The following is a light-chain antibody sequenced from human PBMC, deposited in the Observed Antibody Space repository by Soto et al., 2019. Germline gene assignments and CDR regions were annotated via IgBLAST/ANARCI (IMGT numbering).Light chain of an antibody. Sequence: DIQMTQSPSSLSASVGDRVTITCRASQSISSYLHWYQQKPGKAPKLLIYAASSLQSGVPSRFSGSGSGTEFTRTISSLQPEDFATYYCQQSYSLTLTFGGGTKVEIK. CDR1: QSISSY. CDR3: QQSYSLTLT. J-gene: IGKJ4*01. CDR2: AAS. V-gene: IGKV1-39*01.